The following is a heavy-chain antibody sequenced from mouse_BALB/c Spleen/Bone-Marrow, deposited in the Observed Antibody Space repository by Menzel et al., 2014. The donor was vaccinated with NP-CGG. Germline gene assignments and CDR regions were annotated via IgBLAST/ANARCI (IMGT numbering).Heavy chain of an antibody. CDR1: GFNIKDTY. J-gene: IGHJ2*01. CDR2: VDPANGNT. V-gene: IGHV14-3*02. CDR3: GRGFTDFDY. Sequence: EVQLQQSGAELVKPGASVKLSCTAPGFNIKDTYMHWVKQRPEQGLEWIGRVDPANGNTKYDPKFQGKATITADTSSNTAYLQLSSLTSEDTAVYYCGRGFTDFDYWGQGTTLTVSS.